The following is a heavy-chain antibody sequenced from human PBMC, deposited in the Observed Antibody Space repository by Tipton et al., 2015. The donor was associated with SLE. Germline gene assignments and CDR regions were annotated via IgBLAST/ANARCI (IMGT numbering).Heavy chain of an antibody. J-gene: IGHJ6*03. D-gene: IGHD3-16*01. CDR3: VGFGPDAYYYYYMDV. V-gene: IGHV4-39*01. CDR2: IYYSGST. CDR1: GGSINSSGYY. Sequence: TLSLTCTVSGGSINSSGYYWGWIRQPPGKGLEWIGSIYYSGSTYYNPSLKSRVTISVDTSKNQFSLKLSSVTAADTAVYYCVGFGPDAYYYYYMDVWGKGTTVTVSS.